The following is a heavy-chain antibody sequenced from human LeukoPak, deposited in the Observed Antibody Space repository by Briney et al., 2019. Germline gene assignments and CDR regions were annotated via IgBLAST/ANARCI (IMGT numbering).Heavy chain of an antibody. CDR2: INPIVGST. D-gene: IGHD4-17*01. CDR3: AIDGTVRDEASCFNP. Sequence: ASVKVSCKASGYTFTSYDMGWVRQAPGQGREWMGVINPIVGSTTYAQKFQGRVTLTRDMSTSTDYLELRSLRSEDTAVYYCAIDGTVRDEASCFNPWGQGTLVTVSS. CDR1: GYTFTSYD. J-gene: IGHJ5*02. V-gene: IGHV1-46*01.